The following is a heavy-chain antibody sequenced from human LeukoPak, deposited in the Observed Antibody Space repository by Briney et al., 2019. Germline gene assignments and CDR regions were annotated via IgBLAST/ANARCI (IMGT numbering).Heavy chain of an antibody. Sequence: PSETLSLTCTVSGGSMTSHYWSWIRQSPGKGLEWIGYMYYSGTTNYNSSLMSRVTISVDTSKKQVSLKLKSVTAADTAVYYCARWGYDRSGYSESFDIWGQGTKVTVSS. CDR2: MYYSGTT. CDR1: GGSMTSHY. J-gene: IGHJ3*02. D-gene: IGHD3-22*01. V-gene: IGHV4-59*11. CDR3: ARWGYDRSGYSESFDI.